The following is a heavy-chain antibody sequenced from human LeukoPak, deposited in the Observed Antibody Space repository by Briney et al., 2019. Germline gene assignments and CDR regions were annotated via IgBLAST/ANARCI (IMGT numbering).Heavy chain of an antibody. Sequence: GESLKISCKGSENSFTSHWIGWVRQMPGKGLEWMGIIYPGDSDTKYSPTFKGQVTISADRSITTAYLQWSSPKASDTAIYYCARQTGSSPRDAFDIWGQGTMVTVSS. CDR3: ARQTGSSPRDAFDI. J-gene: IGHJ3*02. D-gene: IGHD1-26*01. V-gene: IGHV5-51*01. CDR2: IYPGDSDT. CDR1: ENSFTSHW.